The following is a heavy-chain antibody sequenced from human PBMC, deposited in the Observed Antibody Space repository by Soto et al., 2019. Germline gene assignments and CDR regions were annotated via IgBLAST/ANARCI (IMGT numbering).Heavy chain of an antibody. CDR1: GFTFSSYS. V-gene: IGHV3-21*01. Sequence: GGSLRLSCAASGFTFSSYSMNWVRQAPGKGLEWVSSISSSSSFIYYADSVKGRFTISRDNAKNSLYLQMNSLRAEDTAVYYGARDNYSSGSNWFDPWGQGTLVTVSS. CDR2: ISSSSSFI. D-gene: IGHD6-19*01. J-gene: IGHJ5*02. CDR3: ARDNYSSGSNWFDP.